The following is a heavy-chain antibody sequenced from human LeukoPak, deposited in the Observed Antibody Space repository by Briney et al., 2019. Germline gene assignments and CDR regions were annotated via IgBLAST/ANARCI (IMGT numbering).Heavy chain of an antibody. Sequence: QPGGTLRLSCAASEFTFNSYAMSCVRQAPQKGLEGVATTSGSGGGTYYADSVKGRFTISRDDSKNTLYLQMNSLRAEDIAVYYCAKDLGRYRNNYFDYWGQGTLVTVSS. CDR2: TSGSGGGT. CDR3: AKDLGRYRNNYFDY. J-gene: IGHJ4*02. CDR1: EFTFNSYA. D-gene: IGHD1-26*01. V-gene: IGHV3-23*01.